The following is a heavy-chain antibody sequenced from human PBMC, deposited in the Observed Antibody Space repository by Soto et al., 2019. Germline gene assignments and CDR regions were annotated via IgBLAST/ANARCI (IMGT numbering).Heavy chain of an antibody. CDR2: IYHGGSN. CDR3: ARVSPWVPYDFHSSPYTLENLLDP. V-gene: IGHV4-38-2*02. CDR1: GYSISSSYY. Sequence: SETLSLTCTLSGYSISSSYYLVFLLQPKGKGLAWIVSIYHGGSNYYNPSLNSRVTLSXXMTNNHVSLILKSVTDADTAVYYCARVSPWVPYDFHSSPYTLENLLDPRSQRTLVIVS. D-gene: IGHD2-2*01. J-gene: IGHJ5*02.